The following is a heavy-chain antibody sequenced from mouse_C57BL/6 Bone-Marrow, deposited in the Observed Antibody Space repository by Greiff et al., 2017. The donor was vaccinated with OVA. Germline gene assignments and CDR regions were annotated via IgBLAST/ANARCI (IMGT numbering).Heavy chain of an antibody. CDR2: IDPEDGET. CDR1: GFNIKDYY. CDR3: AKENAPGDYYAMDY. Sequence: EVKLVESGAELVKPGASVKLSCTASGFNIKDYYMHWVKQRTEQGLEWIGRIDPEDGETKYAPKFQGKATITADTSSNTAYLQLSSLTSEDTAVYYCAKENAPGDYYAMDYWGQGTSVTVSS. V-gene: IGHV14-2*01. D-gene: IGHD1-1*02. J-gene: IGHJ4*01.